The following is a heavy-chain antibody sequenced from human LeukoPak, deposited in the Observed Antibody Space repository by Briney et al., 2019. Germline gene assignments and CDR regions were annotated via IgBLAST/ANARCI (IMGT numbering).Heavy chain of an antibody. J-gene: IGHJ5*02. CDR2: IYPADSDI. D-gene: IGHD2-15*01. CDR3: AGQEYCSGGSCYTWFDP. CDR1: GYSFTNYW. V-gene: IGHV5-51*01. Sequence: GESLKISCKGSGYSFTNYWIGWVRQMPGKGLEWMGIIYPADSDIRYSPSFQGQVTISADKSISTAYLQWSSLKASDTAMYYCAGQEYCSGGSCYTWFDPWGQGTLVTVSS.